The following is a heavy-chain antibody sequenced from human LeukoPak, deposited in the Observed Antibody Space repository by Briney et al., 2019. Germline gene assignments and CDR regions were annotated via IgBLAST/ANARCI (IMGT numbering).Heavy chain of an antibody. V-gene: IGHV3-11*05. D-gene: IGHD5/OR15-5a*01. CDR2: IGGSGADT. CDR1: GFTFSDCY. J-gene: IGHJ4*02. Sequence: GGSLRLSCAASGFTFSDCYMSWFRQAPGKGLEWLSYIGGSGADTNYADSVKGRFTTSRDNAKSSLYLQMNSLRAEDTAVYYCAKARGSSVYEQFDYWGQGTQVTVSP. CDR3: AKARGSSVYEQFDY.